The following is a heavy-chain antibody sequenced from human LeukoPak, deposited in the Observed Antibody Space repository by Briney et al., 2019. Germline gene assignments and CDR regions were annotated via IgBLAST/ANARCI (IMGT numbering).Heavy chain of an antibody. D-gene: IGHD2-2*01. J-gene: IGHJ6*02. V-gene: IGHV4-30-2*01. CDR2: IYHSGST. CDR3: ARDLVVPAAIDYYYYGMDV. CDR1: GGSISSGGYS. Sequence: PSETLSLTCAVSGGSISSGGYSWSWIRQPPGKGLEWIGYIYHSGSTYYNPSLKSRVTISVDRSKNQFSLKLSSVTAADTAVYYCARDLVVPAAIDYYYYGMDVWGQGTTVTVSS.